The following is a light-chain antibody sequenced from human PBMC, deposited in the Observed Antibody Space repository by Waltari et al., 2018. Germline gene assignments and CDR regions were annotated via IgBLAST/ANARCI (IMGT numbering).Light chain of an antibody. V-gene: IGKV3-20*01. CDR1: QSVSSS. CDR2: GAS. CDR3: QHYVRLPAT. J-gene: IGKJ1*01. Sequence: IVLTQSPGTLSLSPGERATLSCRASQSVSSSLTWYQQKPGQAPKLLIYGASTRATGIPDRFTGSGSGTDFSLTISSLEPEDFAIYFCQHYVRLPATFGQGTKVEIK.